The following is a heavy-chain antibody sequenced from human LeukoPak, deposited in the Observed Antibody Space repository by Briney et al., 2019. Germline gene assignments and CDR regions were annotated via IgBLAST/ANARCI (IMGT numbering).Heavy chain of an antibody. V-gene: IGHV3-9*01. J-gene: IGHJ4*02. Sequence: GGSLRLSCAASGFTFDDYAMHWVRQAPGKGLEWVSGISWNSGSIGYADSVKGRFTISRDNAKNSLYLQMNSLRAEDTALYCCAKDKGLYCSSTSCSYGFDYWGQGTLVTVSS. CDR3: AKDKGLYCSSTSCSYGFDY. CDR1: GFTFDDYA. D-gene: IGHD2-2*01. CDR2: ISWNSGSI.